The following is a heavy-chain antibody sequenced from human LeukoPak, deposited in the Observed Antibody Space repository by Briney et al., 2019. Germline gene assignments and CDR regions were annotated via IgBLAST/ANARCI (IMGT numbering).Heavy chain of an antibody. CDR2: IYASGST. CDR1: GASINSFY. J-gene: IGHJ5*02. CDR3: ARVSSALLWFGELPSTGWFDP. Sequence: SETLSLTCTVSGASINSFYWSWIRQPAGKGLEWIGRIYASGSTYYNPSLKSRVTMSVDTSKNQFSLNLNSLTAADTAMYYCARVSSALLWFGELPSTGWFDPWGQGTLVTVSS. D-gene: IGHD3-10*01. V-gene: IGHV4-4*07.